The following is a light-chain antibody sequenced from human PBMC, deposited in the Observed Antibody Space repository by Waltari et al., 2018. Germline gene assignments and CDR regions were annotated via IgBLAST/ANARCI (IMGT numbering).Light chain of an antibody. Sequence: QSALTQPASVSGSPGQSITISCTGTSSDVGGYNYVSWYYVSWYQQHPGKAPKLMIYEGSNRPSGVSNRFSGSKSGNTASLTISGLQAEDEADYYCSSYTSSSTLVVFGGGTKLTVL. CDR2: EGS. CDR3: SSYTSSSTLVV. CDR1: SSDVGGYNYVSWYY. J-gene: IGLJ3*02. V-gene: IGLV2-14*01.